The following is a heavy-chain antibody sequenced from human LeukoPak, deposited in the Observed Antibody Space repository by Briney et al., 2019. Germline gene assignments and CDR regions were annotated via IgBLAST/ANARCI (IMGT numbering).Heavy chain of an antibody. D-gene: IGHD2-15*01. CDR3: AKGTSSSCYSAPNY. V-gene: IGHV3-33*06. CDR2: IWYDGSNK. CDR1: GFTFSSYG. Sequence: GGSLRLSCAASGFTFSSYGMHWVRQAPGKGLEWVAVIWYDGSNKYYADSVKGRFTISRDNSKNTLYLQMNSLRAEDTAVYYCAKGTSSSCYSAPNYWGQGTLVTVSS. J-gene: IGHJ4*02.